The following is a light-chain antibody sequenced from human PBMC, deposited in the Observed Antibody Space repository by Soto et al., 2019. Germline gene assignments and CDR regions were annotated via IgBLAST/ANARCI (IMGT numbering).Light chain of an antibody. J-gene: IGLJ1*01. CDR3: QVWDISSDHHV. V-gene: IGLV3-21*02. CDR2: DDD. CDR1: DIARKT. Sequence: ELTQPPSVSLALGQTARITCGGNDIARKTVHWYQQKPGQAPVLVVYDDDERPSGIPERFSGSNSGNTATLTISRVEAGDEADYYCQVWDISSDHHVFGTGTKVTVL.